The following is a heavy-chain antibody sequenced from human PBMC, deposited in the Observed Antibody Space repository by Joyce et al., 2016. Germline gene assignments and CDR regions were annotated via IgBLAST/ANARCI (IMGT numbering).Heavy chain of an antibody. Sequence: QVQLVESGGVVVQPGRSLRLSCTDSGFIFSHSGMHWVRQAPGKGWEWVAVISKDGRRKVYTESLKGRVIISRDDSKNTMDLQMDSLRPADTAVFYCARDGVVAGIDHWGQGTLLTVSS. D-gene: IGHD6-19*01. CDR2: ISKDGRRK. CDR3: ARDGVVAGIDH. J-gene: IGHJ4*02. CDR1: GFIFSHSG. V-gene: IGHV3-30*04.